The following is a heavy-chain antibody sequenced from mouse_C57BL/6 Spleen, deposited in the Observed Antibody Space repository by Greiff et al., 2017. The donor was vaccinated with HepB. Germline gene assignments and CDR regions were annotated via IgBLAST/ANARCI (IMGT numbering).Heavy chain of an antibody. CDR1: GYTFTSYW. Sequence: QVQLQHPGTELVKPGASVKLSCKASGYTFTSYWMHWVKQRPGQGLEWIGNINPSNGGTNYNEKFKSKATLTVDKSSSTAYMQLSSLTSEDSAVYYCARSTMITRYWYFDVWGTGTTVTVSS. V-gene: IGHV1-53*01. D-gene: IGHD2-4*01. CDR3: ARSTMITRYWYFDV. CDR2: INPSNGGT. J-gene: IGHJ1*03.